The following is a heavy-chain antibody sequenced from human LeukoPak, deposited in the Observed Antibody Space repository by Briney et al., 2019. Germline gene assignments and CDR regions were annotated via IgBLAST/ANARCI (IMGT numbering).Heavy chain of an antibody. CDR2: IWYDGSNK. Sequence: PGGSLRLSCAASGFTFSSYGMHWVRQAPGKGLEWVAVIWYDGSNKYYADSVKGRFTISRDNSKNTLYVQMNSLGTEDTAAYYYAKGSYYDSSGSFYFDYWGQGTLVTVSS. CDR3: AKGSYYDSSGSFYFDY. D-gene: IGHD3-22*01. V-gene: IGHV3-33*06. CDR1: GFTFSSYG. J-gene: IGHJ4*02.